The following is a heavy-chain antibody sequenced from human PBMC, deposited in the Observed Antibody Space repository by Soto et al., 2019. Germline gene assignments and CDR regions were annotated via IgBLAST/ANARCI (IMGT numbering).Heavy chain of an antibody. D-gene: IGHD6-19*01. V-gene: IGHV1-46*03. J-gene: IGHJ4*02. CDR1: GYTFTSYY. CDR3: ARDRGDSSPSIGPAYYFDY. Sequence: GASVKVSCKASGYTFTSYYMHWVRQAPGQGLEWMGIINPSGGSTSYAQKFQGRVTMTRDTSTSTVYMELSSLRSEDTAVYYCARDRGDSSPSIGPAYYFDYWGQGTLVPVS. CDR2: INPSGGST.